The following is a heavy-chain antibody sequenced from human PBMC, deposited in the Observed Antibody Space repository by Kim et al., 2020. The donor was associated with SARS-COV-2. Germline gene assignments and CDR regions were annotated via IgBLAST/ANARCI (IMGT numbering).Heavy chain of an antibody. CDR1: GFTVSSNY. D-gene: IGHD3-10*01. CDR2: IYSGGST. J-gene: IGHJ4*02. Sequence: GGSLRLSCAASGFTVSSNYMSWVRQAPGKGLEWVSVIYSGGSTYYADSVKGRFTISRHNSKNTLYLQMNSLRAEDTAVYYCARTMRFGELSPRVFDYWGQGTLVTVSS. V-gene: IGHV3-53*04. CDR3: ARTMRFGELSPRVFDY.